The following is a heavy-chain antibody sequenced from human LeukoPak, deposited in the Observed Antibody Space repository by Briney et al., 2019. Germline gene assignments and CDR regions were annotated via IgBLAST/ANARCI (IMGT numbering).Heavy chain of an antibody. J-gene: IGHJ3*02. CDR3: ARDYLMGGTTGKAFDI. CDR1: GFTFSSYA. Sequence: GGSLRLSCAASGFTFSSYAMHWVRQAPGKGLEWVAVISYDGNIKYYTDSVKGRFTISRDNSKNTLYLQMNSLRAEDTAVYYCARDYLMGGTTGKAFDIWGQGTMVTISS. CDR2: ISYDGNIK. V-gene: IGHV3-30*04. D-gene: IGHD1-26*01.